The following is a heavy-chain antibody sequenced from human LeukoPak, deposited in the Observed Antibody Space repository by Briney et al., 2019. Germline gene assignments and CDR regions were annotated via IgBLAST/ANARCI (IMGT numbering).Heavy chain of an antibody. CDR1: GFTFSNYW. D-gene: IGHD6-19*01. Sequence: GGSLRLSCAASGFTFSNYWMTWVRQAPGKGLEWVANINRDGSERYYVDSVKGRFTISRDNSKNTLYLQMNSLRAEDTAVYYCAKDYSSGPAALDYWGQGTLVTVSS. J-gene: IGHJ4*02. CDR2: INRDGSER. V-gene: IGHV3-7*03. CDR3: AKDYSSGPAALDY.